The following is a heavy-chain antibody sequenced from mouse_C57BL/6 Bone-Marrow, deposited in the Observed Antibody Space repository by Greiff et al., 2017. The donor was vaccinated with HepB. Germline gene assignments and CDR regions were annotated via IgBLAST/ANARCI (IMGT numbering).Heavy chain of an antibody. D-gene: IGHD2-3*01. CDR3: ARPWLLPYWYFDV. CDR1: GYTFTSYG. J-gene: IGHJ1*03. CDR2: IYPRSGNT. Sequence: QVQLKESGAELARPGASVKLSCKASGYTFTSYGISWVKQRTGQGLEWIGEIYPRSGNTYYNEKFKGKATLTADKSSSTAYMELRSLTSEYSAVYFCARPWLLPYWYFDVWGTGTTVTVSS. V-gene: IGHV1-81*01.